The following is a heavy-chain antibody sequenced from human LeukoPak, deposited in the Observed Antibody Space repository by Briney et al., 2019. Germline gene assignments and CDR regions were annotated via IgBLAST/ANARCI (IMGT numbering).Heavy chain of an antibody. Sequence: GGSLRLSCAVSGISLSNYGTSWVRQAPGKGLEWVSTASYYVGKQYHADSVRGRFTVSRDNSRNTVSLQMSSLRVEDTGIYYCVKAGIGADGAGFLCEYWGQGTLVTVSS. CDR3: VKAGIGADGAGFLCEY. V-gene: IGHV3-23*01. J-gene: IGHJ4*02. CDR1: GISLSNYG. D-gene: IGHD1-1*01. CDR2: ASYYVGKQ.